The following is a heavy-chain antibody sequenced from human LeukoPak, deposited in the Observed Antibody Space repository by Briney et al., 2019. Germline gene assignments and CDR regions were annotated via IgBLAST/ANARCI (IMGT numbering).Heavy chain of an antibody. Sequence: SVKVSCTASGGTFSSYAISWVRQAPGQGLEWMGRIIPIFGTANYAQKFQGRVTITADKSTSTAYMELSSLRSEDTAVYYCARDRVVTGQLDYWGQGTLVTVSS. J-gene: IGHJ4*02. CDR2: IIPIFGTA. V-gene: IGHV1-69*06. D-gene: IGHD2-21*02. CDR3: ARDRVVTGQLDY. CDR1: GGTFSSYA.